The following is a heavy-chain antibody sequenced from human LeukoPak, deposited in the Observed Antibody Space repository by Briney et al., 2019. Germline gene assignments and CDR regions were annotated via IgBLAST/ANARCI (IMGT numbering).Heavy chain of an antibody. V-gene: IGHV1-69*05. J-gene: IGHJ3*02. D-gene: IGHD3-22*01. CDR1: GGTFNNFA. CDR3: ASSGVEYDYDSSGYYDAFDI. Sequence: GSSVKVSCKASGGTFNNFAISWVRQAPGQGLEWMGRISPVFGTIKNAQKFQGRVTITTDESTSTTYMELSSLRSEDTAVYYCASSGVEYDYDSSGYYDAFDIWGQGTMVTISS. CDR2: ISPVFGTI.